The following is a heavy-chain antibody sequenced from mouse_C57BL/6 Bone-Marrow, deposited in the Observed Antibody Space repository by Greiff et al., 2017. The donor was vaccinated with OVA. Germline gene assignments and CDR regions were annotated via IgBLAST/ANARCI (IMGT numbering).Heavy chain of an antibody. Sequence: EVQRVESGGGLVKPGGSLKLSCAASGFTFSDYGMHWVRQAPEKGLEWVAYISSGSSTIYYEDTVKGRVTISRDNAKNTLFLQMTSLRSEDTAMYYCAIYSPLFDYWGQGTTLTVSS. V-gene: IGHV5-17*01. CDR3: AIYSPLFDY. D-gene: IGHD1-3*01. CDR2: ISSGSSTI. CDR1: GFTFSDYG. J-gene: IGHJ2*01.